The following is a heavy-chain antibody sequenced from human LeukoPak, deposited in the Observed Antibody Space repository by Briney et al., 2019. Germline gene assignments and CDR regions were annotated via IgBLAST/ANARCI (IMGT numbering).Heavy chain of an antibody. CDR2: IRYDGSNK. Sequence: GGSLRLSCAASGFTFSSYGMHWVRQAPGKGLEWVAFIRYDGSNKYYADSVKGRFTISRDNSKNTLYLQMNSLRAEDTAVYYCARDSPYGSGSYYNNALDYWGQGTLVTVSS. CDR1: GFTFSSYG. D-gene: IGHD3-10*01. J-gene: IGHJ4*02. CDR3: ARDSPYGSGSYYNNALDY. V-gene: IGHV3-30*02.